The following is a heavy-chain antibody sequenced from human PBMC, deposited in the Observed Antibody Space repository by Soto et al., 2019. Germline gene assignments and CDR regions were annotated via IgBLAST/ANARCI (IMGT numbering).Heavy chain of an antibody. CDR3: ALSGSGSPLTLFDY. CDR1: GGTFSSYA. Sequence: GVSVEVACGASGGTFSSYAISWVRPAPGQGLEWMEGINSIFGKANYAQKFQGRVTITADKSTSTAYMELSSLRSEDTAVYYCALSGSGSPLTLFDYWGQGTLVTVSS. V-gene: IGHV1-69*06. J-gene: IGHJ4*02. D-gene: IGHD3-10*01. CDR2: INSIFGKA.